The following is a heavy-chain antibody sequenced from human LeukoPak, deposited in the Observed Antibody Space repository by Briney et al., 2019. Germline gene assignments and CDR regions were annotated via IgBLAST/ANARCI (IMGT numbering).Heavy chain of an antibody. V-gene: IGHV1-2*02. CDR2: INPNSGGT. CDR1: GYTFTSYG. D-gene: IGHD3-10*01. CDR3: ARVRVRGNWFDP. J-gene: IGHJ5*02. Sequence: ASVKVSCKASGYTFTSYGISWVRQAPGQGLEWMGWINPNSGGTNYAQKFQGRVTMTRDTSISTAYMELSRLRSDDTAVYYCARVRVRGNWFDPWGQGTLVTVSS.